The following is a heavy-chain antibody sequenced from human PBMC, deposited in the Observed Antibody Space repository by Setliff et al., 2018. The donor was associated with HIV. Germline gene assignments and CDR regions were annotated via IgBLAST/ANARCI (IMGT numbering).Heavy chain of an antibody. CDR3: ARDSVVVITLDALDI. V-gene: IGHV4-34*01. CDR2: INHSGST. Sequence: SETLSLTCAVYGGSFSGYDWSWIRQPPGKGLEWIGEINHSGSTNYNPSLKSRVTMSVDTSKNQFSLKLSSVTAADTAVYYCARDSVVVITLDALDIWGQGTMVTVSS. D-gene: IGHD3-22*01. J-gene: IGHJ3*02. CDR1: GGSFSGYD.